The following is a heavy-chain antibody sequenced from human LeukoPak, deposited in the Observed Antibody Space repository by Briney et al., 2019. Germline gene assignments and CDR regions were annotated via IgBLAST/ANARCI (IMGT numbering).Heavy chain of an antibody. CDR1: GYTFTGYY. CDR2: IIPIFGTA. CDR3: ARVTLGQAYYFDY. Sequence: GASVKVSCKASGYTFTGYYMHWVRQAPGQGLEWMGGIIPIFGTANYAQKFQGRVTITADESTSTAYMELSSLRSEDTAVYYCARVTLGQAYYFDYWGQGTLVTVSS. J-gene: IGHJ4*02. V-gene: IGHV1-69*01. D-gene: IGHD3-10*01.